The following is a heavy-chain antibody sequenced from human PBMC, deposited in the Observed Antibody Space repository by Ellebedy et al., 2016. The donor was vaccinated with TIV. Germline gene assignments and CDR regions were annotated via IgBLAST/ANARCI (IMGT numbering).Heavy chain of an antibody. Sequence: PGGSLRLSCAASGFTVSSNYMSWVRQAPGKGLEWVSVIYRGGATSYADSVKGRFTISRDNSKNTLYLQMNSLRVEDTAVYYCARKYIYGFDWGQGTLVTVSS. D-gene: IGHD5-18*01. CDR2: IYRGGAT. V-gene: IGHV3-66*01. J-gene: IGHJ4*02. CDR3: ARKYIYGFD. CDR1: GFTVSSNY.